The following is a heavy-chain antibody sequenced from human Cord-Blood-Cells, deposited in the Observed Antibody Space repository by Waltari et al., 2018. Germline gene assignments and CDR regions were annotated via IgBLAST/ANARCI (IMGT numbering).Heavy chain of an antibody. V-gene: IGHV4-39*01. D-gene: IGHD6-13*01. CDR1: GGSISSSSYY. CDR3: ARHLTSSSWYGWYFDL. J-gene: IGHJ2*01. Sequence: QLQLQESGPGLVKPSETLSLTCTVSGGSISSSSYYWGWIRQPPGKGVEWFGSIYYSGSTSYNPSLKSRVTIAVDTSNNQFSLKLSSVTAADTAVYYCARHLTSSSWYGWYFDLWGRGTLVTVSS. CDR2: IYYSGST.